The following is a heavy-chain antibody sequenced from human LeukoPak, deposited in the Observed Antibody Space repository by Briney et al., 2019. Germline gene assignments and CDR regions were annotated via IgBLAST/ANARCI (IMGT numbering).Heavy chain of an antibody. CDR1: GFTFSSYA. V-gene: IGHV3-23*01. D-gene: IGHD3-22*01. CDR3: AKQPGSVVDSSGSLSRR. Sequence: GGSLRLSCAASGFTFSSYAMSWVRQAPGKGLEWVSTISGSGASTYYADSVKGRFTISRDNSKNTLYLQMNSLRAEDTAVYYCAKQPGSVVDSSGSLSRRWGQGTLVTVSS. J-gene: IGHJ4*02. CDR2: ISGSGAST.